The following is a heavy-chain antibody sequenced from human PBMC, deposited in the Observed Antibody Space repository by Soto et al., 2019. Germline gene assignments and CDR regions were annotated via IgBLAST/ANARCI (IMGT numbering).Heavy chain of an antibody. CDR3: AGGGAGSGPFTWELPDH. D-gene: IGHD1-26*01. CDR2: ITPFSGDV. J-gene: IGHJ4*01. Sequence: QMQLVQSGAEVKKTGSSVTVSCKALGNTFTYRYLHWVRQAPGQALEWMGWITPFSGDVHYAQKFQERVTITRDRTINTAYMQMSSLRSEDTAMYFCAGGGAGSGPFTWELPDHWGHGNLVTVSS. V-gene: IGHV1-45*02. CDR1: GNTFTYRY.